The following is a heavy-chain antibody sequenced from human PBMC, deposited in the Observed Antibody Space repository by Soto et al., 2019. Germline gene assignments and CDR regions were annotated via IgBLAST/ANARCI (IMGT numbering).Heavy chain of an antibody. Sequence: GASVKVSCKASGYTFTSYDINWSRQSAGQGLEWMGWMNPNSGNTGYAQKFQGRVTMTGNTSISTAYMELSSLRSEDTAVYYCARVYVPYSSSWYWFDPWGQGTLVTVSS. D-gene: IGHD6-13*01. J-gene: IGHJ5*02. V-gene: IGHV1-8*01. CDR1: GYTFTSYD. CDR2: MNPNSGNT. CDR3: ARVYVPYSSSWYWFDP.